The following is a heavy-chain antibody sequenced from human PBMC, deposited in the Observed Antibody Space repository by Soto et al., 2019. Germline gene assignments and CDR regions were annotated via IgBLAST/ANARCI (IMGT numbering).Heavy chain of an antibody. V-gene: IGHV1-69*06. Sequence: GASVKVSCKASGGTFSSYAISWVRQAPGQGLEWMGGIIPIFGTAKYAQKFQGRVTITADKSTSTAYMELSSLRSEDTAVYYCARDELKTGIAAAGTRYYYYGMDVWGQGTTVTVSS. CDR3: ARDELKTGIAAAGTRYYYYGMDV. D-gene: IGHD6-13*01. CDR2: IIPIFGTA. J-gene: IGHJ6*02. CDR1: GGTFSSYA.